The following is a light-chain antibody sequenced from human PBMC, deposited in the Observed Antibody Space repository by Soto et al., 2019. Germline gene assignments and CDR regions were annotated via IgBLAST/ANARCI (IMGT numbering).Light chain of an antibody. Sequence: EIALTQSPGTLSLSPGERATLSCRASQSVSSNYLAWYQQKPGQAPRLLIYGASTRATGIPDRFSGSGSGTDFTLTISRREPEDSAVYYCQQYGSSSTWTFGQGTKVDIK. J-gene: IGKJ1*01. CDR3: QQYGSSSTWT. V-gene: IGKV3-20*01. CDR2: GAS. CDR1: QSVSSNY.